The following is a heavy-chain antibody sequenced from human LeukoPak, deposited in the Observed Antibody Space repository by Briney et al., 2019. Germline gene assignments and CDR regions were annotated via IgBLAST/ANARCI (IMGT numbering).Heavy chain of an antibody. D-gene: IGHD2-15*01. J-gene: IGHJ5*02. CDR2: INPIGGST. CDR1: THTFTSYY. Sequence: GASVKVSCNPSTHTFTSYYMHCVRHPHEQGLEWMGIINPIGGSTSYAQKLQGRVTMTRDTSTSPVYMELSSLRSEDTAVYYCARDPRYCSGGSCYNFRFDPWGQGTLVTVSS. CDR3: ARDPRYCSGGSCYNFRFDP. V-gene: IGHV1-46*01.